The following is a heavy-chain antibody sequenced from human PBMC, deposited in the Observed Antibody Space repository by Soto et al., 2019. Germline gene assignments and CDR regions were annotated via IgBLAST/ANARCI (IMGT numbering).Heavy chain of an antibody. Sequence: QVQLVESGGGVVQPGRPLRLTCAASGFTFSSNGMHWVRQAPGKGLEWVALIAYDGSKTYYGDSVRGRFTISRDNSENTLFLQMNSLRAEDTAVYYCARWVGGSMFDNSGKYDSWGQGTLVTVSS. D-gene: IGHD3-22*01. CDR3: ARWVGGSMFDNSGKYDS. J-gene: IGHJ5*01. V-gene: IGHV3-30*03. CDR1: GFTFSSNG. CDR2: IAYDGSKT.